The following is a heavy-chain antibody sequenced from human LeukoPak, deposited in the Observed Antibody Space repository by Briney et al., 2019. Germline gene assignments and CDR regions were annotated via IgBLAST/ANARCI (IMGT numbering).Heavy chain of an antibody. CDR3: ARGPFTSISKYFDY. J-gene: IGHJ4*02. V-gene: IGHV3-21*01. D-gene: IGHD2-2*01. CDR2: ISTTSSYI. CDR1: GFTFSSYS. Sequence: GGFLRLSCAASGFTFSSYSMNWVRQAPGRGLEWVSSISTTSSYIYYADSMKGRFTISRGNAKNSLYLQMNSLRAEDTAVYYCARGPFTSISKYFDYWGQGTLVTVSS.